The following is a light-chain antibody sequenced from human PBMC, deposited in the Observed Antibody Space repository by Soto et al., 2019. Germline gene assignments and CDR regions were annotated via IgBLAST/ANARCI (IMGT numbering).Light chain of an antibody. CDR2: EVT. Sequence: QSALTQPASVSGSPGQSITISCTGTSRDIGGYNYVSWYQQHPGKAPKILIYEVTNRPSGISIRFSASKSGSAAYLTISGLQAEDEADYYCSSYSRSSHWVVSGGTKLTVI. CDR1: SRDIGGYNY. J-gene: IGLJ3*02. CDR3: SSYSRSSHWV. V-gene: IGLV2-14*01.